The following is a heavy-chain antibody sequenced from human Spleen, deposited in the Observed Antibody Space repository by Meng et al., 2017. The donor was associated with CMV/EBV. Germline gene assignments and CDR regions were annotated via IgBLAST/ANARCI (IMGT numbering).Heavy chain of an antibody. V-gene: IGHV1-2*02. CDR1: GHTFAGHY. Sequence: ASVKVSCKTSGHTFAGHYLHWLRQAPGQGLEWMAWIPYDTGETYSAQTFHGKVTVTRDTSITTVYMELSSLRPDDTAPYYCGRDDNWGPDYWGQGTLVTVSS. J-gene: IGHJ4*02. CDR3: GRDDNWGPDY. D-gene: IGHD7-27*01. CDR2: IPYDTGET.